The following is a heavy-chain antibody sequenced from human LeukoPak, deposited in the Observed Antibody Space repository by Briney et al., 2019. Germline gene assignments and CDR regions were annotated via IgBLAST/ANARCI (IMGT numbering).Heavy chain of an antibody. Sequence: SVKVSCKASGGTFSSYAISWVRRAPGQGLEWMGRIIPILGIANYAQKFQGRVTITADKSTSTAYMELSSLRSEDTAVYYCARAPGGYGYGYGRLSQPYYGMDVWGQGTTVTVSS. CDR2: IIPILGIA. D-gene: IGHD5-18*01. CDR3: ARAPGGYGYGYGRLSQPYYGMDV. CDR1: GGTFSSYA. V-gene: IGHV1-69*04. J-gene: IGHJ6*02.